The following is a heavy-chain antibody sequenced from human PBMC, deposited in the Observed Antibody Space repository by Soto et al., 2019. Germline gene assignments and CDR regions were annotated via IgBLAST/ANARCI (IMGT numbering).Heavy chain of an antibody. V-gene: IGHV3-72*01. CDR3: ARGAPPFDD. J-gene: IGHJ4*02. CDR2: SRNKVICYTT. CDR1: GLTLSDHY. Sequence: EVQLVQSGGGLVQPGGSLRLSCAASGLTLSDHYMDWVRQTPGKGLEWIGRSRNKVICYTTEYAASVKGRFTISRDDSKNSLYLQMNSLRTDDTAVYYCARGAPPFDDWGQGTLVTVSS.